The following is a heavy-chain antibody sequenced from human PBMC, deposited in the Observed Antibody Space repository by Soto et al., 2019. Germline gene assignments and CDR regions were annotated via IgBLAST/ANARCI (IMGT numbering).Heavy chain of an antibody. CDR3: AREVGATRGHNWFDP. J-gene: IGHJ5*02. Sequence: ASVKVSCKASGYTFTSYGISWVRQASGQGLEWMGWISAYSGNTNYAQKLQGRVTMTTDTSTSTAYMELRSLRSDDTAVYYCAREVGATRGHNWFDPWGQGTLVTVSS. D-gene: IGHD1-26*01. V-gene: IGHV1-18*04. CDR1: GYTFTSYG. CDR2: ISAYSGNT.